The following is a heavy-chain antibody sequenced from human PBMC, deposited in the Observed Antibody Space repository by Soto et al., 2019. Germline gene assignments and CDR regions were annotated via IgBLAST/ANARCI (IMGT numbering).Heavy chain of an antibody. V-gene: IGHV3-9*01. CDR1: GFTFDDYA. J-gene: IGHJ4*02. CDR3: AKDMAYCGGDCYSRSAHLRPVPFDY. D-gene: IGHD2-21*01. CDR2: ISWNSGSI. Sequence: EVQLVESGGGLVQPGRSLRLSCAASGFTFDDYAMHWVRQAPGKGLEWVSGISWNSGSIGYADSVKGRFTISRDNAKNSLYLQMNSLRAEDTALYYCAKDMAYCGGDCYSRSAHLRPVPFDYWGQGTLVTVSS.